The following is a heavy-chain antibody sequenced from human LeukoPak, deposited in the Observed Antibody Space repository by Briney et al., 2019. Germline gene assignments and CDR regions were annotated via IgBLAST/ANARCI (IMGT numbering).Heavy chain of an antibody. CDR1: GFTFSSYG. Sequence: GGSLRLSCAASGFTFSSYGMHWVRQAPGKGLEWMAVISYDGSKKYYADSVKGRFTISRDNSKNTLYLQMNSLRADDTAIYYCARNQQLGGHSYYYYGMDVWGQGTTVTVSS. V-gene: IGHV3-30*03. CDR2: ISYDGSKK. D-gene: IGHD3-16*01. CDR3: ARNQQLGGHSYYYYGMDV. J-gene: IGHJ6*02.